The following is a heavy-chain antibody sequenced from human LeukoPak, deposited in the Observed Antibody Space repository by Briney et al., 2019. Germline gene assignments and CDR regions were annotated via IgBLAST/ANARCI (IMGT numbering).Heavy chain of an antibody. J-gene: IGHJ6*03. V-gene: IGHV3-21*01. D-gene: IGHD5-24*01. Sequence: GGSLRLSCAASGFTFSSYSMNWVRQAPGKGLEWVSSISSSSSYIYYADSVKGRFTISRDNAKNSLYLQMNSLRAEDTAVYYCARGPQGATLRPYYYYYYMDVWGKGTTVTVSS. CDR1: GFTFSSYS. CDR3: ARGPQGATLRPYYYYYYMDV. CDR2: ISSSSSYI.